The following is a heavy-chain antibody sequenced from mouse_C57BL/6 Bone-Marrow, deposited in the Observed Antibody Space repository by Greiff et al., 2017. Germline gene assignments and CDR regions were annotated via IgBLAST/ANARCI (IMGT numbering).Heavy chain of an antibody. V-gene: IGHV1-63*01. CDR2: IYPGGGYT. CDR3: ARRGYLTTVVANAMDY. J-gene: IGHJ4*01. D-gene: IGHD1-1*01. CDR1: GYTFTNYW. Sequence: QVQLQQSGAELVRPGTSVKMSCKASGYTFTNYWIGWAKQRPGHGLEWIGDIYPGGGYTNYNEKFKGKATLTADKSSSTAYMQFSSLTSEDSAIYYCARRGYLTTVVANAMDYWGQGTSVTGSS.